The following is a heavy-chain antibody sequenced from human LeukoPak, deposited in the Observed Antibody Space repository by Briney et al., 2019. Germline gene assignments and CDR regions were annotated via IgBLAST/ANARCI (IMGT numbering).Heavy chain of an antibody. CDR2: IYYSGST. J-gene: IGHJ4*02. CDR3: AREGYDFWSGYTRGFDY. V-gene: IGHV4-59*12. D-gene: IGHD3-3*01. Sequence: PSETLSLTCTVSGGSISSYYWSWIRQPPGKGLEWIGYIYYSGSTNYNPSLKSRISISVDTSKNQFSLKLSSVTAADTAVYYCAREGYDFWSGYTRGFDYWGQGTLVTVSS. CDR1: GGSISSYY.